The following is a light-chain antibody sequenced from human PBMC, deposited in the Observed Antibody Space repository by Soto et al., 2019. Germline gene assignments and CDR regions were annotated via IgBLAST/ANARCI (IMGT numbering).Light chain of an antibody. V-gene: IGLV2-14*01. CDR2: DVS. CDR3: SSSTSTSTL. CDR1: SSDVGGYNY. J-gene: IGLJ1*01. Sequence: QSALTQPASVSGSPGQSITISCTGTSSDVGGYNYVSWYQQHPGKAPKLMIYDVSNRPSGVSNRFSGSKSGNTASLTISGLQAEDEAAYYCSSSTSTSTLFGTGTKVTVL.